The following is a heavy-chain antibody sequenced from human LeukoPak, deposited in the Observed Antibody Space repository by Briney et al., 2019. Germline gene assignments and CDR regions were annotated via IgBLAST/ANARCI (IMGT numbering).Heavy chain of an antibody. CDR2: IYYSGST. Sequence: SETLSLTCTVSGGSISSYYWSWIRQPPGKGLEWIGYIYYSGSTNYNPSLKSRVTISVDTSKNQFSLKLSSVTAADTAVYYCARHYIWFGEFWWSDPWGQGTLVTVSS. J-gene: IGHJ5*02. CDR3: ARHYIWFGEFWWSDP. V-gene: IGHV4-59*08. D-gene: IGHD3-10*01. CDR1: GGSISSYY.